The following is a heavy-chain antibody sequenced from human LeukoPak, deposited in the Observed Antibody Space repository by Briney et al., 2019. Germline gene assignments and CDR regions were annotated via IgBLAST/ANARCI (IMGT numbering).Heavy chain of an antibody. V-gene: IGHV3-23*01. Sequence: GGSLRLSCAASGFTFSSYAMSWVRQAPGKGLEWVSAISGSGGSTYYADSVKGRFTISRDNSKNTLYLQMNSLRAEYTAVYYCAKDQTMIVAFDYRGQGTLVTVSS. J-gene: IGHJ4*02. CDR1: GFTFSSYA. CDR2: ISGSGGST. CDR3: AKDQTMIVAFDY. D-gene: IGHD3-22*01.